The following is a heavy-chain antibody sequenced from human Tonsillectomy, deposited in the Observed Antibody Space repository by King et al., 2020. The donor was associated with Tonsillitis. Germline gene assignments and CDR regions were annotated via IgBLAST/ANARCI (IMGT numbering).Heavy chain of an antibody. D-gene: IGHD1-7*01. CDR1: GFTFSSYA. V-gene: IGHV3-23*04. CDR3: AKAEKTGTTYRPSHY. J-gene: IGHJ4*02. Sequence: VQLVESGGGLVQPGGSLRLSCAASGFTFSSYAMSWVRQAPGKGLEWVSAISGSGGSTYYADPLKGRFTISSDNSKNTLYLQMNRLRAEDTAVYYCAKAEKTGTTYRPSHYWGQGTLVTVSS. CDR2: ISGSGGST.